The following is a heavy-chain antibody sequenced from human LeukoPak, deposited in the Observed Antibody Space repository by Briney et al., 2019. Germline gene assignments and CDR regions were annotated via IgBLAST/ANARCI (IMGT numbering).Heavy chain of an antibody. D-gene: IGHD3-16*01. CDR1: GGTFSSYA. CDR2: IIPIFGTA. CDR3: AKDGARWY. J-gene: IGHJ4*02. Sequence: SVKVSCKASGGTFSSYAISWVRQAPGQGLEWMGGIIPIFGTANYAQKFQGRVTITADESTSTAYMELSRLRSDDTAVYYCAKDGARWYWGQGTLVTVSS. V-gene: IGHV1-69*13.